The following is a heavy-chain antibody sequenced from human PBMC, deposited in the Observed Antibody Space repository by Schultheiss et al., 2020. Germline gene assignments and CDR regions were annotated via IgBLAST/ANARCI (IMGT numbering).Heavy chain of an antibody. CDR2: IYHSGST. D-gene: IGHD2-15*01. CDR3: ARDRGSGGSCAGSYFDY. V-gene: IGHV4-4*02. CDR1: GGSISSSNW. J-gene: IGHJ4*02. Sequence: SETLSLTCAVSGGSISSSNWWSWVRQPPGKGLEWIGEIYHSGSTNYNPSLKSRVTISVDKSKNQFSLKLSSVTAADTAVYYCARDRGSGGSCAGSYFDYWGQGTLVNVSS.